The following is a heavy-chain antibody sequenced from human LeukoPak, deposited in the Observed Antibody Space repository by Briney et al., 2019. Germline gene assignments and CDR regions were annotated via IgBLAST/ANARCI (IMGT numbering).Heavy chain of an antibody. V-gene: IGHV6-1*01. D-gene: IGHD3-9*01. CDR3: AREAWDYDILTGYQYSNWFDP. Sequence: SQTLSLTCAISGDSVSSNSATWNWIRQSPSRGLEWLGRTYYRSKWYNDYAVSVKSLITINPDTSKNQFSLQLNSVTPEDTAVYYCAREAWDYDILTGYQYSNWFDPWGQGSLVTVSS. CDR1: GDSVSSNSAT. CDR2: TYYRSKWYN. J-gene: IGHJ5*02.